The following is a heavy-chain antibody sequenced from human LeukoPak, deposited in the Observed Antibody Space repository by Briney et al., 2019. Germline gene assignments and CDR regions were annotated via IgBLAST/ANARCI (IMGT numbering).Heavy chain of an antibody. CDR3: AIIDPLAFFDQ. J-gene: IGHJ4*02. V-gene: IGHV4-59*12. D-gene: IGHD2/OR15-2a*01. Sequence: SETLSLACSVSGGSTSRYYGSWVRQPLGRGLEWLGHIFYSGHSNYNASLTSRIRMSVDTSKAQLSLELASVTAADTAVYYCAIIDPLAFFDQWGAGILVTVSS. CDR2: IFYSGHS. CDR1: GGSTSRYY.